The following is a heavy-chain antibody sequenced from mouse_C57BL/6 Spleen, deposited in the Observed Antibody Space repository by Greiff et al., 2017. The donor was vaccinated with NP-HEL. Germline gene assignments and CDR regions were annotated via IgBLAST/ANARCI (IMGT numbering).Heavy chain of an antibody. CDR1: GYTFTSYD. CDR2: IYPRDGST. CDR3: ARSPGAGFAY. Sequence: QVHVKQSGPELVKPGASVKLSCKASGYTFTSYDINWVKQRPGQGLEWIGWIYPRDGSTKYNEKFKGKATLTVDTSSSTAYMVLHSLTSEDTALYFCARSPGAGFAYWGQGTLVTVSA. V-gene: IGHV1-85*01. D-gene: IGHD4-1*01. J-gene: IGHJ3*01.